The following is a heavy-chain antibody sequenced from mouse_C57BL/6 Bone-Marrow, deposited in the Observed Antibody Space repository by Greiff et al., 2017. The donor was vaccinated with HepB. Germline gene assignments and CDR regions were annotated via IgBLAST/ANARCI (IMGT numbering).Heavy chain of an antibody. CDR3: ARYHYALDY. D-gene: IGHD1-1*02. J-gene: IGHJ2*01. Sequence: VKLVESGAELARPGASVKLSCKASGYTFTSYGISWVKQRTGQGLEWIGEIYPRSGNTYYNEKFKGKATLTADKSSSTAYMELRSLTSEDSAVYFCARYHYALDYWGQGTTLTVSS. CDR1: GYTFTSYG. CDR2: IYPRSGNT. V-gene: IGHV1-81*01.